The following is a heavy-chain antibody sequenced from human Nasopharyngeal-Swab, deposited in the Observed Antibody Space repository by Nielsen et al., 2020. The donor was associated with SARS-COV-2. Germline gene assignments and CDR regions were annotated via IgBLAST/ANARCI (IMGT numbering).Heavy chain of an antibody. Sequence: ASVKVSCKASGYTFTSYGISWVRQAPGQGLEWMGWINTYNGHTNYAQNLQGRLTMTTDTSTSTAYMELRSLRSDDTAVYYCAKPIAVAGGYYYGMDVWGQGTTVTVSS. J-gene: IGHJ6*02. CDR2: INTYNGHT. CDR3: AKPIAVAGGYYYGMDV. D-gene: IGHD6-19*01. V-gene: IGHV1-18*04. CDR1: GYTFTSYG.